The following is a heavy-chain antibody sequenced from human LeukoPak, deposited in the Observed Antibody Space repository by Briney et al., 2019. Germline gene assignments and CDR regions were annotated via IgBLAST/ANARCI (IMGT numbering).Heavy chain of an antibody. Sequence: SETLPLTCTVSGGSISHYYWSWIRQPPGKGLEWIGYIYYSGTTNYNPSLKSLVTISVDPSKNQFSLKLNSVTAADTAVYYCAREDPRTKVPEGMDVWGQGTTVPVSS. D-gene: IGHD4/OR15-4a*01. CDR3: AREDPRTKVPEGMDV. V-gene: IGHV4-59*01. CDR1: GGSISHYY. J-gene: IGHJ6*02. CDR2: IYYSGTT.